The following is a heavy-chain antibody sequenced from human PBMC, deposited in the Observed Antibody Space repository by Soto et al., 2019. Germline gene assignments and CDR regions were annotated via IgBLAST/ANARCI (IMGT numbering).Heavy chain of an antibody. CDR2: IRPYNGNT. CDR3: ARAVEAYYYDSSGYYLSI. D-gene: IGHD3-22*01. CDR1: GYTFTTYG. Sequence: ASVKVSCKASGYTFTTYGITWVRQAPGQGLEWMGWIRPYNGNTNYAQKLQGRVTITADESTSTAYMELSSLRSEDTAVYYCARAVEAYYYDSSGYYLSIWG. V-gene: IGHV1-18*01. J-gene: IGHJ3*02.